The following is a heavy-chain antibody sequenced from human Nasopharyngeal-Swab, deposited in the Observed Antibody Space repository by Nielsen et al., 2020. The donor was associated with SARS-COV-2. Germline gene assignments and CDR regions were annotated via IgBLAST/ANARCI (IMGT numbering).Heavy chain of an antibody. D-gene: IGHD2-21*02. CDR2: IIPIFGTA. CDR3: ARAAATAISEFDY. V-gene: IGHV1-69*05. J-gene: IGHJ4*02. Sequence: WVRQAPGQGLEWMGGIIPIFGTANYAQKLQGRVTMTTDTSTSTAYMELRSLRSDDTAVYYCARAAATAISEFDYWGQGTLVTVSS.